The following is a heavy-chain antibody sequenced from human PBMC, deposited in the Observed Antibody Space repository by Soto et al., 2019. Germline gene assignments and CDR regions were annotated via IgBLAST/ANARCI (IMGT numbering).Heavy chain of an antibody. CDR2: INPNSGDT. CDR1: GYTFTGHY. J-gene: IGHJ6*02. V-gene: IGHV1-2*06. Sequence: VKVSCKASGYTFTGHYMHWVRQAPGQGLEWMGRINPNSGDTNYAQNFQGRVTVTRDTSISTAYMELTRLRSDDTAVYYCAKEAENYFYYGMDVWGQGTAVTVSS. CDR3: AKEAENYFYYGMDV.